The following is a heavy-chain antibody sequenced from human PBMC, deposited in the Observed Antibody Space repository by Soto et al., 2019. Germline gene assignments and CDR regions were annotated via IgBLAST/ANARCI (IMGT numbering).Heavy chain of an antibody. J-gene: IGHJ5*02. CDR1: GYTFFDYA. D-gene: IGHD5-12*01. V-gene: IGHV1-3*01. Sequence: ASVKASCKASGYTFFDYALHWERQALGQGQEWVGWMNPKTGNIKSSHKLEGRDSITRDTATSTAYMELSGLRSEDTAVYFCTRGAILAENWYGPWGQGSLITSPQ. CDR3: TRGAILAENWYGP. CDR2: MNPKTGNI.